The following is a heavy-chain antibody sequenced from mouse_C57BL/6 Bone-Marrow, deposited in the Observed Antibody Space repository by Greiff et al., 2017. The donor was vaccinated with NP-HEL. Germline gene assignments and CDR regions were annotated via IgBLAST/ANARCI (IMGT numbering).Heavy chain of an antibody. V-gene: IGHV5-6*01. J-gene: IGHJ3*01. D-gene: IGHD2-3*01. CDR1: GFTFSSYG. Sequence: EVQLVESGGDLVKPGGSLKLSCTASGFTFSSYGMSWVRQTPDKRLEWVATISSGGSYTYYTDSVKGRVTFSGDNAKNTLYLQMSRLKSEDTAMYYCASHPSTDGYYPAGFGYWGQGTLVTVSA. CDR2: ISSGGSYT. CDR3: ASHPSTDGYYPAGFGY.